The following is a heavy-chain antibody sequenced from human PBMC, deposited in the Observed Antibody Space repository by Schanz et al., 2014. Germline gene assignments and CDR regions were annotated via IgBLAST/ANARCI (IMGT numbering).Heavy chain of an antibody. D-gene: IGHD6-19*01. J-gene: IGHJ4*02. Sequence: QVQLVESGGGVVQPGRSLRLSCAASGFTFSSYAMHWVRQAPGKGLEWVAVISYDGSNKYYADSVKGRFTISRENSKNPLHLQMNSLRAEDTAVYHCAKDLPAVAVAPLMTGLYDSWGQGTLVTVSS. V-gene: IGHV3-30*04. CDR2: ISYDGSNK. CDR1: GFTFSSYA. CDR3: AKDLPAVAVAPLMTGLYDS.